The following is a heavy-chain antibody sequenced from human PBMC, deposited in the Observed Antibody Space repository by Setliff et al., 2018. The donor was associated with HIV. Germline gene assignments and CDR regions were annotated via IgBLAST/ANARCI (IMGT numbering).Heavy chain of an antibody. J-gene: IGHJ6*03. CDR1: GGSISSSSYY. CDR2: IYYSGRT. CDR3: ARHNTGYSYGYDYYYYYMDV. V-gene: IGHV4-39*01. Sequence: PSETLSLTCTASGGSISSSSYYWGWIRQPPGKGLEWIGSIYYSGRTYYNPSLKSRVTISVDTSKNQFSLKLSSVTAADTAVYYCARHNTGYSYGYDYYYYYMDVWGKGTTVTVSS. D-gene: IGHD5-18*01.